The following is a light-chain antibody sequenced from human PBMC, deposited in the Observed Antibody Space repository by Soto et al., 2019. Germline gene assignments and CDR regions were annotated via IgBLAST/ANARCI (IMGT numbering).Light chain of an antibody. CDR3: QQYGSSPRT. V-gene: IGKV3-20*01. J-gene: IGKJ1*01. Sequence: EIVLTQSPGTLSLSPGERATLSCRASQSVSSSYLAWHQQKPGQAPRLLIYGASSRATGIPDRFSGSGSGTGFTLTISRLEPEDFAVYYCQQYGSSPRTFGQGTKVEI. CDR2: GAS. CDR1: QSVSSSY.